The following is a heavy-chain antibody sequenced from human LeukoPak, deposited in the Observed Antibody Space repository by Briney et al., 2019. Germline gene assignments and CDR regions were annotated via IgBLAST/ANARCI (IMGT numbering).Heavy chain of an antibody. V-gene: IGHV4-59*01. J-gene: IGHJ4*02. CDR3: ARILVVATDYFGY. Sequence: PSETLSLTCTVSGDSISSGFWSWIRQPPGKGLEWIGYIYYSGSTSYNPSLKSRVTISVDTSKNHFSLKLSSVTAADTAVYYCARILVVATDYFGYWGQGALVTVSS. CDR2: IYYSGST. CDR1: GDSISSGF. D-gene: IGHD2-15*01.